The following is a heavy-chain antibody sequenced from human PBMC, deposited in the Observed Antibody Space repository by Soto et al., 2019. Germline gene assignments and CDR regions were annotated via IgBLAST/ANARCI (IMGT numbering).Heavy chain of an antibody. CDR2: VSYDGSYK. V-gene: IGHV3-30*18. CDR3: AKEMYPLTVLDSSSPWGDY. D-gene: IGHD6-6*01. CDR1: GFTFSDYG. J-gene: IGHJ4*02. Sequence: QVQLVESGGGVAQPGRSLRLSCAVSGFTFSDYGMHWVRQAPGKGLEWVAGVSYDGSYKYYADSVKGRFTVSRDLSGNTMFLQMNILILEDTAVYFCAKEMYPLTVLDSSSPWGDYWGQGTLVAVSS.